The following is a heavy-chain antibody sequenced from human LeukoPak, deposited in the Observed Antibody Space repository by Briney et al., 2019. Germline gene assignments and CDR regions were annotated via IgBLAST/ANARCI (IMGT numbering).Heavy chain of an antibody. CDR3: AKDLPQYYDFWSGYYGGFDC. D-gene: IGHD3-3*01. J-gene: IGHJ4*02. CDR2: ISGNGNNI. CDR1: GFTFEDYA. V-gene: IGHV3-43*02. Sequence: PGGSLRLSCAASGFTFEDYAMHWVRQGPGKGLEWVSLISGNGNNIYYADSVKGRFTISRDNSKNSLYLRMNSLRTEDTALYYCAKDLPQYYDFWSGYYGGFDCWGQGTLVTVSS.